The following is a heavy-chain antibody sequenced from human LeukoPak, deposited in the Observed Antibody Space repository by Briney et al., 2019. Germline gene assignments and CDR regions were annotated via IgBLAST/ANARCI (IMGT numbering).Heavy chain of an antibody. CDR1: GFTFSSYG. D-gene: IGHD2-15*01. Sequence: PGRSLRLSCAASGFTFSSYGMHWVRQAPGKGLEWVAVISYDGSNKYYADSVKGRFTISRDNSKNTLYLQMNSLRAEDTAVYYCANSRIGYCSGGSCSDAFDIWGQGTMVTVSS. CDR3: ANSRIGYCSGGSCSDAFDI. J-gene: IGHJ3*02. V-gene: IGHV3-30*18. CDR2: ISYDGSNK.